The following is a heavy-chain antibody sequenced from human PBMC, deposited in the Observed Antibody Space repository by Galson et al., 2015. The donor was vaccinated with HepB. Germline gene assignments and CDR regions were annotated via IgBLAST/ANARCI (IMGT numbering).Heavy chain of an antibody. CDR2: FYTGGGT. Sequence: QVQLQESGPGLVKPSETLSLTCTVSGGSISSGTYYWSWIRQPAGKGLEWIGRFYTGGGTNYNPSLKSRVTMSVDTSKNQFSLKLSSVTAADTAVYYCARMRPSLWLLPDGGDYWGQGTLVTVSS. J-gene: IGHJ4*02. V-gene: IGHV4-61*02. CDR3: ARMRPSLWLLPDGGDY. D-gene: IGHD3-22*01. CDR1: GGSISSGTYY.